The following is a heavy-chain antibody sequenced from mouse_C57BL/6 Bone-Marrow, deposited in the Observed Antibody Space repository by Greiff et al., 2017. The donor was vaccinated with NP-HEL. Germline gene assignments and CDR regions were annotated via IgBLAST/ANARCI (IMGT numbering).Heavy chain of an antibody. Sequence: QVQLQQSGTELVKPGASVKLSCKASGYTFTSYWMHWVKQRPGQGLEWIGNINPSNGGTNYNEKFKSKATLTVDKSSSTAYMQLSSLTSEDSAVYYCARVKALITTVPGFDYWGQGTTLTVSS. D-gene: IGHD1-1*01. J-gene: IGHJ2*01. CDR3: ARVKALITTVPGFDY. CDR1: GYTFTSYW. CDR2: INPSNGGT. V-gene: IGHV1-53*01.